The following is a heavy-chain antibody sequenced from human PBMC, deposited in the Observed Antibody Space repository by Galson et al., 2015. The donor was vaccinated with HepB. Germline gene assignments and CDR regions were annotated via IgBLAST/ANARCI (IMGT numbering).Heavy chain of an antibody. CDR1: GGTFSSYA. V-gene: IGHV1-69*13. CDR2: IIPIFGTA. Sequence: SVKVSCKASGGTFSSYAISWVRQAPGQELEWMGGIIPIFGTANYAQKFQGRVTITADESTSTAYMELSSLRSEDTAVYYCARAPYSSSWYGGYYYYYYMDVWGKGTTVTVSS. D-gene: IGHD6-13*01. CDR3: ARAPYSSSWYGGYYYYYYMDV. J-gene: IGHJ6*03.